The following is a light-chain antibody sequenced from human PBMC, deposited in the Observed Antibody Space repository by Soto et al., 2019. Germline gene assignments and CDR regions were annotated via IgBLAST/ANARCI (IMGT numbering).Light chain of an antibody. J-gene: IGLJ2*01. CDR1: SSNIGSNY. CDR2: RNN. Sequence: QSVLTQPPSASGTPGQRVTISCSGSSSNIGSNYVYWYQQLPGTAPKLVIYRNNQRPSGVPDRFSGSKSGTSASLAISGLRSEDEADYYCATWDDGLSGPIFGGGTKLTVL. V-gene: IGLV1-47*01. CDR3: ATWDDGLSGPI.